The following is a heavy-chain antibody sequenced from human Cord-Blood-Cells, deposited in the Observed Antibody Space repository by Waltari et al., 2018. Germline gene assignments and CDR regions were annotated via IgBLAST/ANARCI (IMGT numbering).Heavy chain of an antibody. Sequence: QVQLVQSGAEVKKPGSSVNVHCKASGGPFRSSVTSWVRQAPGQGLEWMGGIIPIFGTANDAQKFQGRVTITADESTSTAYMELSSLRSEDTAVYYCASNIVVVPAAFDYWGQGTLVTVSS. D-gene: IGHD2-2*01. CDR3: ASNIVVVPAAFDY. V-gene: IGHV1-69*12. CDR2: IIPIFGTA. CDR1: GGPFRSSV. J-gene: IGHJ4*02.